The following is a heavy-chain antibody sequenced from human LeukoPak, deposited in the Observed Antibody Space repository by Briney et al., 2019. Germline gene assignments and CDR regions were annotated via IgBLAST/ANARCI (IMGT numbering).Heavy chain of an antibody. CDR3: ARAGGAKYQLLYPFDY. V-gene: IGHV4-30-2*01. CDR1: GGSISSGGYY. Sequence: PSETLSLTCTVSGGSISSGGYYWSWIRQPPGKGLEWIGYIYHSGSTYYNPSLKSRVTISVDRSKNQFSLKLSSVTAADTAVYYCARAGGAKYQLLYPFDYWDQGTLVTVSS. D-gene: IGHD2-2*02. CDR2: IYHSGST. J-gene: IGHJ4*02.